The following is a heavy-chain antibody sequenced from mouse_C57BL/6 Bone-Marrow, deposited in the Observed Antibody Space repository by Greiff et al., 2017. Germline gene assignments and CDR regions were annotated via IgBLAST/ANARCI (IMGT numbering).Heavy chain of an antibody. J-gene: IGHJ3*01. CDR3: ARDSNWERFAY. CDR1: GFTFSDYY. V-gene: IGHV5-12*01. D-gene: IGHD4-1*01. CDR2: ISNGGGST. Sequence: EVKVEESGGGLVQPGGSLKLSCAASGFTFSDYYMYWVRQTPEKRLEWVAYISNGGGSTYYPDTVKGRFTISRDNAKNTLYLQMSRLKSEDTAMYYCARDSNWERFAYWGQGTLVTVSA.